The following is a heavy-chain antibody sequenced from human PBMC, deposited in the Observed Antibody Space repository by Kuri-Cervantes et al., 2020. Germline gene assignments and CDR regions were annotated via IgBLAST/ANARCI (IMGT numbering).Heavy chain of an antibody. V-gene: IGHV3-23*01. J-gene: IGHJ6*02. D-gene: IGHD2-15*01. CDR2: ISGSGGST. CDR1: GFTFSSYA. CDR3: ARDTYYCSGGSCYYYYYGMDV. Sequence: GESLKISCAASGFTFSSYAMSWVRQAPGKGLEWVSAISGSGGSTYYADSVKGRFTISRDNSKNTLYLQMNSLRAEDTAVYYCARDTYYCSGGSCYYYYYGMDVWGQGTTVTVSS.